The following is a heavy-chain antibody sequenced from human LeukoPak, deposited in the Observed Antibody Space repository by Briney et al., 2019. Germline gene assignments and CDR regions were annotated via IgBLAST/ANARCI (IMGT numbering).Heavy chain of an antibody. J-gene: IGHJ4*02. CDR2: INPSGGST. CDR3: ARPSQTGYFDY. V-gene: IGHV1-46*01. Sequence: ASVKVSCKASGYTFTSYYMHWVRQAPGQGLEWMGIINPSGGSTGYAQKFQGRVTMTRDMSTSTVYMELSSLRSEDTAVYYCARPSQTGYFDYWGQGTLVTVSS. D-gene: IGHD3-10*01. CDR1: GYTFTSYY.